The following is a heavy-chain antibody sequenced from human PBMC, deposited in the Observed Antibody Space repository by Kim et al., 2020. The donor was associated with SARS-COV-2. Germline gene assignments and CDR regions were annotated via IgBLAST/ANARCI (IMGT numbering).Heavy chain of an antibody. D-gene: IGHD6-13*01. V-gene: IGHV3-23*01. Sequence: GGSLRLSCAASGFTFSSYAMSWVRQAPGKGLEWVSAISGSGGSTYYADSVKGRFTISRDNSKNTLYLQMNSLRAEDTAVYYCAKEGSSSWPTAGHWFDPWGQGTLVTVSS. CDR3: AKEGSSSWPTAGHWFDP. CDR2: ISGSGGST. CDR1: GFTFSSYA. J-gene: IGHJ5*02.